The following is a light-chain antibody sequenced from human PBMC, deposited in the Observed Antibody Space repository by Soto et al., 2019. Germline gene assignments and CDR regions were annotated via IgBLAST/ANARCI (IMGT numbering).Light chain of an antibody. Sequence: QSALTQPASVSGSPGQSITISCTGTSSDVGGYNYVSWYQQHPGQAPQLMILEVSNRPSGISHRFSGCKSGNPASLPISGLQAEDEADYYCSSCTSSSTLVFGGGTKLTVL. CDR3: SSCTSSSTLV. CDR2: EVS. J-gene: IGLJ2*01. V-gene: IGLV2-14*03. CDR1: SSDVGGYNY.